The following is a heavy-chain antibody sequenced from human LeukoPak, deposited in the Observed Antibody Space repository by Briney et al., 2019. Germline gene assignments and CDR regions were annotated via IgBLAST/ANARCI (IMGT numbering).Heavy chain of an antibody. V-gene: IGHV3-7*01. CDR3: ARMGRLDY. CDR2: IKQDGSEK. D-gene: IGHD1-26*01. Sequence: GGSLRLSCAASGFTFSDYYMSWVRQAPGKGLEWVAKIKQDGSEKYYVDSVKGRFTISRDNAKNSLYLQMNSLRAEDSAVYYCARMGRLDYWGQGTLVTVSS. J-gene: IGHJ4*02. CDR1: GFTFSDYY.